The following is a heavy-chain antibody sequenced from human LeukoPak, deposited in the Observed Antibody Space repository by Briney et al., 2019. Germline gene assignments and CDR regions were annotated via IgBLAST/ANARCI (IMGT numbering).Heavy chain of an antibody. V-gene: IGHV4-39*07. Sequence: PSETLSLTCTVSGGSISSSSYYWGWIRQPPGKGLEWIGSIYYSGSTYYNPSLKSRVTISVDTSKNQFSLKLSSVTAADTAVYYCARSSTVSVFDPWGQGTLVTVSS. CDR1: GGSISSSSYY. J-gene: IGHJ5*02. CDR2: IYYSGST. D-gene: IGHD2-15*01. CDR3: ARSSTVSVFDP.